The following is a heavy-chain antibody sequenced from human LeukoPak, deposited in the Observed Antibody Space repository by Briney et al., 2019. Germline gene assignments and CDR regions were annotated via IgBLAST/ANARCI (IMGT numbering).Heavy chain of an antibody. D-gene: IGHD6-19*01. J-gene: IGHJ5*02. CDR2: ISGSGGST. CDR3: ANHPIAVAATNWFDP. V-gene: IGHV3-23*01. CDR1: GFTFSSYA. Sequence: PGGSLRLSCAASGFTFSSYAMSWVRQAPGKGLEWVSAISGSGGSTYYADSVKGRFTISRDNSKNTLYLQMNSLRAEDTAVYYCANHPIAVAATNWFDPWGRGTLVTVSS.